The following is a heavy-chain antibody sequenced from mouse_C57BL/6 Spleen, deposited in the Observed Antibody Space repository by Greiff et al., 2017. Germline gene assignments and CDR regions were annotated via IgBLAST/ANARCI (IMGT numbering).Heavy chain of an antibody. CDR3: ARYEQLDSSGPYYFDY. V-gene: IGHV1-55*01. Sequence: QVQLQQPGAELVKPGASVKMSCKASGYTFTSYWITWVKQRPGQGLEWIGDIYPGSGSTNYNEKFKSKATLTVDTSSSTAYMQLSSLTSEDSAVYYGARYEQLDSSGPYYFDYWGQGTTLTVSS. J-gene: IGHJ2*01. CDR1: GYTFTSYW. CDR2: IYPGSGST. D-gene: IGHD3-2*02.